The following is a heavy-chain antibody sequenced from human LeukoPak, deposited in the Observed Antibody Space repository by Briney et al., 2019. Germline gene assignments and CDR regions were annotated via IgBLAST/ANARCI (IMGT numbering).Heavy chain of an antibody. J-gene: IGHJ4*02. Sequence: SETLSLTCTVAGGAISSGSYSWSWIRPPAGQDLEWIGRIYTSGSTKYNPSLKSRVTISVDTSKNKCSLKLSSVTAADTAVYYCARGTGYSSSWPIDYWGQGTLVTVSS. CDR3: ARGTGYSSSWPIDY. CDR1: GGAISSGSYS. CDR2: IYTSGST. V-gene: IGHV4-61*02. D-gene: IGHD6-13*01.